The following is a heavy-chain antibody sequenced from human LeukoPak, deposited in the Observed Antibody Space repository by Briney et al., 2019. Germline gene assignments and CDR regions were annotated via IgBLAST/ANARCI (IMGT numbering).Heavy chain of an antibody. V-gene: IGHV5-51*01. CDR3: ARLTGIVVVPAAMFGPPDY. D-gene: IGHD2-2*01. J-gene: IGHJ4*02. CDR2: IYPGDSDT. Sequence: GESLKISCKGSGYSFISYWIGWVRQMPGKGLEWMGIIYPGDSDTRYSPSFQGQVTISADKSISTAYLQWSSLKASDTAMYYCARLTGIVVVPAAMFGPPDYWGQGTLVTVSS. CDR1: GYSFISYW.